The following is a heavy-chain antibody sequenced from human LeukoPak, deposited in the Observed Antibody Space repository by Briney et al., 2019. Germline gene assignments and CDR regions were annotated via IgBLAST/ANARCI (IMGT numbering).Heavy chain of an antibody. CDR3: AKELGYYDFWSGSDY. J-gene: IGHJ4*02. D-gene: IGHD3-3*01. Sequence: GGSLRLSCAASGFTFSNAWMSWVRQAPGKGLEWVSAISGSGGSTYYADSVKGRFTISRDNSKNTLYLQMNSLRAEDTAVYYCAKELGYYDFWSGSDYWGQGTLVTVSS. V-gene: IGHV3-23*01. CDR2: ISGSGGST. CDR1: GFTFSNAW.